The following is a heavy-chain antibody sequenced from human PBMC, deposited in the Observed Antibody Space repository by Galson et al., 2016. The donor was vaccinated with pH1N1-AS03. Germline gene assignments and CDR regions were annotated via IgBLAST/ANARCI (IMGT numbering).Heavy chain of an antibody. CDR2: ISSSGGST. CDR3: VRGDPVTAGGTGCDY. J-gene: IGHJ4*02. V-gene: IGHV3-64*01. CDR1: GFTLSRNA. D-gene: IGHD6-13*01. Sequence: SLRLSCAASGFTLSRNAVYWVRQAPGKGLEFVSTISSSGGSTYYANSVKDRFIISRDNSKNMLYLQMGSLRAEDKAVYYCVRGDPVTAGGTGCDYWGQGTLVTVSS.